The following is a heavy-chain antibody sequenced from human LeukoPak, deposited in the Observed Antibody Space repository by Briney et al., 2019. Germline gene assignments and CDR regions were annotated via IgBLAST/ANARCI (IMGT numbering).Heavy chain of an antibody. CDR3: ARVFSGSYGY. D-gene: IGHD1-26*01. V-gene: IGHV4-34*01. Sequence: SETLSLTCAVYGGSFSGYYWSWIRQPPGKGLEWIGEINHSGSTNYNPSLKSRVTISVDTSKNQFSLKLSSVTAADTAVSYCARVFSGSYGYWGQGTLVTVSS. CDR2: INHSGST. CDR1: GGSFSGYY. J-gene: IGHJ4*02.